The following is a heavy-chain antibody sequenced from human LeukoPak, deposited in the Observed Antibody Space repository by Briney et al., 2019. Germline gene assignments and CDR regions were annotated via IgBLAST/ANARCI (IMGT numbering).Heavy chain of an antibody. D-gene: IGHD3-22*01. Sequence: GGSLRLSCAASGFTFSSYNMNWVRQAPGKGLEWVSSITSDSRYMYYADSVKGRFTISRDNSKNTLYLQMNSLRAGDTAVYYCAKVAYYNDSSGYYLDAFDIWGQGTMVTVSS. CDR2: ITSDSRYM. CDR3: AKVAYYNDSSGYYLDAFDI. V-gene: IGHV3-21*04. J-gene: IGHJ3*02. CDR1: GFTFSSYN.